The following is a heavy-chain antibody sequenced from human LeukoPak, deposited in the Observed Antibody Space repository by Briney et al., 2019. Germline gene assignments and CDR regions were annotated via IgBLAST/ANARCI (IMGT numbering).Heavy chain of an antibody. CDR1: GGSISSSNW. CDR2: IYHSGST. CDR3: ARVSRDYGDYDY. Sequence: SETLSLTCAVSGGSISSSNWWSWVRQPPGKGLEWRGEIYHSGSTNYNPSLKSRVTISVDKSKNQFSLKLSSVTAADTAVYYCARVSRDYGDYDYWGQGTLVTVSS. J-gene: IGHJ4*02. D-gene: IGHD4-17*01. V-gene: IGHV4-4*02.